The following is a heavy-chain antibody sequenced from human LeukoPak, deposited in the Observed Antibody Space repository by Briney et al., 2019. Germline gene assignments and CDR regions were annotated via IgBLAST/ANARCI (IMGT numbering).Heavy chain of an antibody. J-gene: IGHJ4*02. D-gene: IGHD6-13*01. CDR2: ISSSSTYI. CDR3: ASQYTSSRIFDD. V-gene: IGHV3-21*01. CDR1: GFTFSSYS. Sequence: GPLRLSCAASGFTFSSYSMNWVRQAPGKGLEWVSSISSSSTYIYYADSVKGRFTVSRDNAKNSLYLQMNSLRAEDTAVYFCASQYTSSRIFDDWGQGTLVTVSS.